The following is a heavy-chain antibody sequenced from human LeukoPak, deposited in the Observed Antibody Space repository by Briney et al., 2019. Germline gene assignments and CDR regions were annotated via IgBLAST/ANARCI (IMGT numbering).Heavy chain of an antibody. D-gene: IGHD4-17*01. J-gene: IGHJ4*02. CDR3: ARWATTVTTGFDY. V-gene: IGHV3-21*01. CDR1: GFTFSSYS. CDR2: ISGSGGST. Sequence: GGSLRLSCAASGFTFSSYSMNWVRQAPGKGLEWVSAISGSGGSTYYADSVKGRFTISRDNAKNSLYLQMNSLRAEDTAVYYCARWATTVTTGFDYWGQGTLVTVSS.